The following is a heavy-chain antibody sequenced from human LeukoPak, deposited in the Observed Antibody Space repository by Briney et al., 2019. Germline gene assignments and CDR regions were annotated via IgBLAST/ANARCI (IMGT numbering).Heavy chain of an antibody. Sequence: SGPTLVKPTQTLTLTCTFSGFSLTTSGVGVGWIRQPPVKALEWLALIYWDDDKRYSPSLNSRLTITKDTSKNQVVLAMTIMDPVDTARYYCAHRLYGSGRGGFDYWGQETLVTVSS. CDR1: GFSLTTSGVG. V-gene: IGHV2-5*02. CDR2: IYWDDDK. J-gene: IGHJ4*02. D-gene: IGHD3-10*01. CDR3: AHRLYGSGRGGFDY.